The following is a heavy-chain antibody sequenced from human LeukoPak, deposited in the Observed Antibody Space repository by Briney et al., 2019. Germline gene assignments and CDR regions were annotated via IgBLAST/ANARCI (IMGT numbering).Heavy chain of an antibody. D-gene: IGHD6-13*01. CDR3: AKVEDSSSA. CDR1: GFTFSSYG. J-gene: IGHJ4*02. Sequence: GGSLRLSCAASGFTFSSYGMHWVRQAPGKGLEWGAVISYDGSNKYYADSVKGRFTISRDNSKNTLYLQMNSLRAEDTAVYYCAKVEDSSSAWGQGTLVTVSS. V-gene: IGHV3-30*18. CDR2: ISYDGSNK.